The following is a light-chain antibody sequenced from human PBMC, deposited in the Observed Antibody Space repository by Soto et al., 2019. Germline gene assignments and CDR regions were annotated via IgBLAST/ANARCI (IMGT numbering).Light chain of an antibody. CDR1: QSIFNF. CDR3: QKSYSSPWT. CDR2: AAS. J-gene: IGKJ1*01. Sequence: DIHMTQSPSSLSASVGDRVTISCRASQSIFNFLNWYQQKPGKAPKVLIYAASSLQCGVPARFSGSGSGTEFTLTISNLQPEDFAIYHCQKSYSSPWTFGQGTKVDIK. V-gene: IGKV1-39*01.